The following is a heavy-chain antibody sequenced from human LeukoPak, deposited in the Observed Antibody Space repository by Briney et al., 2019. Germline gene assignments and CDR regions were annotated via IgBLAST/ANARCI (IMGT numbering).Heavy chain of an antibody. CDR2: ISYDGSNK. CDR3: AKDPYSSSSQYYLDY. J-gene: IGHJ4*02. CDR1: GFTFSRYG. V-gene: IGHV3-30*18. Sequence: PGGSLRLSCAPSGFTFSRYGMHWVRQAPGKGLEWVAVISYDGSNKYYADSVKGRFTISRDNSKNTLYLQMNSLRAEDTAVYYCAKDPYSSSSQYYLDYWGQGTLVTVSS. D-gene: IGHD6-13*01.